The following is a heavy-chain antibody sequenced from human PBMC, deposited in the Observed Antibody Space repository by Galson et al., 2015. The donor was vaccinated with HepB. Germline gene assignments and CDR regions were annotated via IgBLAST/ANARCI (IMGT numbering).Heavy chain of an antibody. CDR3: ARTEASRGSAFDF. CDR1: GFIFSDFG. Sequence: SLRLSCAASGFIFSDFGMHWVRQAPGKGLEWVAVIWFDGSNKYYADSVKGRFTVSRDNSENTLYLQMNSLRAEDTAVYYCARTEASRGSAFDFWGQGTTVTVS. CDR2: IWFDGSNK. V-gene: IGHV3-33*01. D-gene: IGHD3-10*01. J-gene: IGHJ3*01.